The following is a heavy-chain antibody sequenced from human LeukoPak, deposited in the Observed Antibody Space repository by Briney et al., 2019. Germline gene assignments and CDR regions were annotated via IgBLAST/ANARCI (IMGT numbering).Heavy chain of an antibody. V-gene: IGHV7-4-1*02. CDR2: INTNTGNP. CDR3: ARGAIAVAPYYFDY. CDR1: GYTFTGYY. Sequence: ASVKVSCKASGYTFTGYYMYWVRQAPGQGLEWMGWINTNTGNPTYAQGFTGRFVFSLDTSVSTAYLQISSLKAEDTAVYYCARGAIAVAPYYFDYWGQGTLVTVSS. D-gene: IGHD6-19*01. J-gene: IGHJ4*02.